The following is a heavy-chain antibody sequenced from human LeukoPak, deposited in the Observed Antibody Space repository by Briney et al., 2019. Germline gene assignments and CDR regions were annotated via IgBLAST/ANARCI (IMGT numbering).Heavy chain of an antibody. CDR1: GGSISSGTYY. J-gene: IGHJ6*03. CDR3: ARGLRGPRKGRYYYYYYMDV. V-gene: IGHV4-61*02. CDR2: IYTSGST. Sequence: SQTLSLTCTVSGGSISSGTYYWSWIRQPAGKGLEWIGRIYTSGSTNYNPSLKSRITISVDTSKNQFSLKLSSVTAADTAVYYCARGLRGPRKGRYYYYYYMDVWGKGTTVTVSS.